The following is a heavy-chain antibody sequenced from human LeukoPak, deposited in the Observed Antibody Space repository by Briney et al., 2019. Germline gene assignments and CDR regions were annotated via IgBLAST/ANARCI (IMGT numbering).Heavy chain of an antibody. CDR3: ARSEGGADILTGYFGPKRVDY. Sequence: GASVKVSCTASGYTFTSYGISWVRQAPGQGLEWMGWISAYNGNTNYAQKLQGRVTMTTDTSTSTAYMELRSLRSDDTAVYYCARSEGGADILTGYFGPKRVDYWGQGTLVTVSS. D-gene: IGHD3-9*01. CDR2: ISAYNGNT. V-gene: IGHV1-18*01. J-gene: IGHJ4*02. CDR1: GYTFTSYG.